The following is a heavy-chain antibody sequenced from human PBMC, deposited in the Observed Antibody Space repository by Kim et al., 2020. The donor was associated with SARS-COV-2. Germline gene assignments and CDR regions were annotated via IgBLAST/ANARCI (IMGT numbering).Heavy chain of an antibody. D-gene: IGHD1-1*01. Sequence: ASVKVSCKASGYTFTNYPMIWVRQAPGQGLELMGWINTNTGDPTYAQGFTGRFVFSLDTSVTTAYLQISSLKAEDTALYYCARKGNSDFDSWGQGTLGTV. V-gene: IGHV7-4-1*02. CDR2: INTNTGDP. CDR3: ARKGNSDFDS. CDR1: GYTFTNYP. J-gene: IGHJ4*02.